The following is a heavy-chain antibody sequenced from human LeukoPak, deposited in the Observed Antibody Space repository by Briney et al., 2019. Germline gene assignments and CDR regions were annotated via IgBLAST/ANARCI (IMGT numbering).Heavy chain of an antibody. V-gene: IGHV3-43*01. D-gene: IGHD5-18*01. CDR2: ISWDGGST. CDR1: GFTFDDYT. J-gene: IGHJ4*02. Sequence: PGGSLRLSCAASGFTFDDYTMHWVRQAPGKGLEWVSLISWDGGSTYYADSVKGRFTISRDNSKNSLYLQMNSLRTEGTALYYCAKDLLRGYSYGYFDYWGQGTLVTVSS. CDR3: AKDLLRGYSYGYFDY.